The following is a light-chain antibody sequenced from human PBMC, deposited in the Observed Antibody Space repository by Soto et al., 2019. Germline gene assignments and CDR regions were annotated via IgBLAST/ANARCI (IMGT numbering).Light chain of an antibody. J-gene: IGKJ4*01. Sequence: DIQMTQSPSSLSASVGDRVTITCQASQDIGNFLNWYQQKPGQAPKLLIYDVSNLQSGVPSRYSGSGSGTDFSFTIRSLQPEDVAIYYCQHYDTLLLTFGGGTKVEI. CDR2: DVS. CDR3: QHYDTLLLT. V-gene: IGKV1-33*01. CDR1: QDIGNF.